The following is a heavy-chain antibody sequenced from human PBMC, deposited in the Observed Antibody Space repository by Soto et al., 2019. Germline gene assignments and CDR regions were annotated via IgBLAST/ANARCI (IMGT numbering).Heavy chain of an antibody. V-gene: IGHV1-69*13. J-gene: IGHJ4*02. CDR1: GGTFSNSG. CDR2: IIPIFDTT. D-gene: IGHD1-26*01. Sequence: SVKVSCKASGGTFSNSGISWVRQAPGQGLEWMGGIIPIFDTTNYAQKLQGRITIIADESTNTVYMELSNLRSADTGVYYCARAQLLVSVTLHENYFDSLCQRTLVTVSS. CDR3: ARAQLLVSVTLHENYFDS.